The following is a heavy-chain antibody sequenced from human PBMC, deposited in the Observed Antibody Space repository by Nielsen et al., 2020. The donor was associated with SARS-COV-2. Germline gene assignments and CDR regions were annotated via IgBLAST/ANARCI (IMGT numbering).Heavy chain of an antibody. CDR1: GFTFSSYG. J-gene: IGHJ4*02. V-gene: IGHV3-30*03. CDR2: ISYDGSNK. CDR3: AMTSRPY. D-gene: IGHD6-6*01. Sequence: GGSLRLSCAASGFTFSSYGMHWVRQAPGKGLEWVAVISYDGSNKYYVDSVKGRFTISRDNAKNSLYLQMNSLRVEDTAVYYCAMTSRPYWGQGTLVTVSS.